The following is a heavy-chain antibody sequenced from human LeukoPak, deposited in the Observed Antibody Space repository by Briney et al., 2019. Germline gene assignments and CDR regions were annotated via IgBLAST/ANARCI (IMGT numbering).Heavy chain of an antibody. D-gene: IGHD6-25*01. J-gene: IGHJ5*02. CDR2: INPNSGGT. CDR1: GYTFTGYY. CDR3: ARTYSSGAWFDP. V-gene: IGHV1-2*02. Sequence: ASVKVSCKASGYTFTGYYMHWVRQAPGQGLEWMGWINPNSGGTNYAQKVQGRVTMTRDTSISTAYMELSRLRSDDTAVYYCARTYSSGAWFDPWGQGTLVTVSS.